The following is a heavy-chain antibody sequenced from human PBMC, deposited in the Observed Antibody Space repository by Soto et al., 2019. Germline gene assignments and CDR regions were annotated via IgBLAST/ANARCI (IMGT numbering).Heavy chain of an antibody. J-gene: IGHJ6*02. CDR3: ARDRITIFGVVKTYYYYYGMDV. CDR2: IYYSGST. Sequence: SETLSLTCTVSGGSISSGGYYWSWIRQHPGKGLEWIGYIYYSGSTYYNPSLKSRVTISVDTSKNQFSLKLSSVTAADTAAYYCARDRITIFGVVKTYYYYYGMDVCGQGTTVTVYS. D-gene: IGHD3-3*01. V-gene: IGHV4-31*03. CDR1: GGSISSGGYY.